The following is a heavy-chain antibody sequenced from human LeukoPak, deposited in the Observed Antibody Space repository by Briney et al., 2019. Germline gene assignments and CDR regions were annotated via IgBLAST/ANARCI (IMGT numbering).Heavy chain of an antibody. CDR3: AGGVGWYGNFDD. V-gene: IGHV3-48*03. CDR1: GFTFSSYE. D-gene: IGHD3-16*01. Sequence: GGSLRLSCAASGFTFSSYEMNWVRQAPGKGLEWVPYISSSGSTIYYADSVKGRFTIYRDNAKNSLYLQMNSLRAEDTAVYYCAGGVGWYGNFDDWGQGTLVTVSS. J-gene: IGHJ4*02. CDR2: ISSSGSTI.